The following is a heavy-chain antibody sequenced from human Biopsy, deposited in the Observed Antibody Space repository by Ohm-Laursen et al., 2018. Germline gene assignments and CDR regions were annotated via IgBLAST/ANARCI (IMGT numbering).Heavy chain of an antibody. CDR2: ITPNSGAT. V-gene: IGHV1-2*02. CDR1: GYSFTVYY. CDR3: ARGGVVPTVTRFDP. Sequence: SVKVSCKASGYSFTVYYIHWVRQAPGQGLEWMGWITPNSGATKYAQKFQGRVTMSRGTSITTVYLELNTLRSDDTAVYYCARGGVVPTVTRFDPWGQGTQVTVSS. D-gene: IGHD3-10*01. J-gene: IGHJ5*02.